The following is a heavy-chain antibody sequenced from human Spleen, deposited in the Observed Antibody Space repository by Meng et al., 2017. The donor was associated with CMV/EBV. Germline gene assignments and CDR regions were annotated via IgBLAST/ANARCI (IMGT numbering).Heavy chain of an antibody. V-gene: IGHV1-2*02. J-gene: IGHJ6*02. CDR3: ERDQDIVVVPAAIEKSRGYYYYGMDV. Sequence: ASVKVSCKASGYTFTGYYMHWVRQAPGQGLEWMGWIKPNSGVTNYAQKFQGRVTMTRDTSISTAYMELSRLRSDDTAGYYCERDQDIVVVPAAIEKSRGYYYYGMDVWGQGTTVTVSS. CDR1: GYTFTGYY. CDR2: IKPNSGVT. D-gene: IGHD2-2*02.